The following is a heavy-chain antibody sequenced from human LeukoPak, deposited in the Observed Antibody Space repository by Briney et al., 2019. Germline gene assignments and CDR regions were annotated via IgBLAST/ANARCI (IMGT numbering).Heavy chain of an antibody. J-gene: IGHJ4*02. D-gene: IGHD6-13*01. CDR1: GFTIRNNA. CDR2: ISGDGVYI. CDR3: LGQGAAYDS. Sequence: QSGGSLRLSCAASGFTIRNNAMTWVRQAPGKGLKWVAAISGDGVYIYYADSVRGRFTISRDNSRTALYLQMNYLTDEDTALYYCLGQGAAYDSWGQGTLVTVSS. V-gene: IGHV3-23*01.